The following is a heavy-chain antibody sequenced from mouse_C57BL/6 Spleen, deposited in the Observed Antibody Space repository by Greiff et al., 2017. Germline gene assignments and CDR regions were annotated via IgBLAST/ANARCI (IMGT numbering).Heavy chain of an antibody. CDR2: IYPGDGDT. Sequence: VQLQQSGPELVKPGASVKISCKASGYAFSSSWMNWVKQRPGKGLEWIGRIYPGDGDTNYNGKFKGKATLTADKSSSTAYMQLSSLPSEDSAVYFCAREGFTPFAYWGQGTLVTVSA. CDR3: AREGFTPFAY. V-gene: IGHV1-82*01. J-gene: IGHJ3*01. CDR1: GYAFSSSW.